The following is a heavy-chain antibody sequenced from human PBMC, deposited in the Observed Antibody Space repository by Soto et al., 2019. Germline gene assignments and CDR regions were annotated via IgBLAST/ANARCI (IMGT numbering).Heavy chain of an antibody. D-gene: IGHD3-9*01. J-gene: IGHJ4*02. CDR1: GDSINSDKYY. Sequence: QLQLQESGPGLVKPSETLSLTCSVSGDSINSDKYYWGWIRQPPGKGLEWIGSIYFRGNTYYNPSRQTRVTISLDKSKSQFSLKLNSVTAADSAVYFCARLEGLATISYYFDFWGQGALVTVS. CDR2: IYFRGNT. CDR3: ARLEGLATISYYFDF. V-gene: IGHV4-39*01.